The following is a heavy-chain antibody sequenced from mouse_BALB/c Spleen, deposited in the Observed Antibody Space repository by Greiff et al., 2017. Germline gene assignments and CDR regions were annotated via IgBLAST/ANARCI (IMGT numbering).Heavy chain of an antibody. CDR1: GYSITSDYA. CDR3: ARWRYGNYYAMDY. J-gene: IGHJ4*01. D-gene: IGHD2-10*02. Sequence: EVKLMESGPGLVKPSQSLSLTCTVTGYSITSDYAWNWIRQFPGNKLEWMGYISYSGSTSYNPSLKSRISITRDTSKNQFFLQLNSVTTEDTATYYCARWRYGNYYAMDYWGQGTSVTVSA. CDR2: ISYSGST. V-gene: IGHV3-2*02.